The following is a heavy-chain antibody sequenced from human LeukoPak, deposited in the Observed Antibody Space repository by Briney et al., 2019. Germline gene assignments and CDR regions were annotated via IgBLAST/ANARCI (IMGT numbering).Heavy chain of an antibody. D-gene: IGHD6-19*01. CDR3: AREGGSGWYSGWFDP. J-gene: IGHJ5*02. CDR1: GITFSSYG. Sequence: GGSLRLSCAASGITFSSYGMSWVRQAPGKGLEWVSSISSTGGTTYYADSVKGRFTISRDNSKNTLYLQMNSLRAEDTALYYCAREGGSGWYSGWFDPWGQGTLVTVSS. CDR2: ISSTGGTT. V-gene: IGHV3-23*01.